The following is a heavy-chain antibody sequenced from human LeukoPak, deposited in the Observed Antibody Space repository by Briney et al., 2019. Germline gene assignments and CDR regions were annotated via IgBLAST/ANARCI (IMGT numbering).Heavy chain of an antibody. CDR2: IYPGDSDT. CDR1: GYSFTSYW. Sequence: GESLKISCKGSGYSFTSYWIGWVRQMPGKVLEWMGIIYPGDSDTRYSPSFQGQVTISADKSISTAYLQWSSLKASDTAMYYCASSRNDYVWGSYRYGYYFDYWGQGTLVTVSS. D-gene: IGHD3-16*02. CDR3: ASSRNDYVWGSYRYGYYFDY. J-gene: IGHJ4*02. V-gene: IGHV5-51*01.